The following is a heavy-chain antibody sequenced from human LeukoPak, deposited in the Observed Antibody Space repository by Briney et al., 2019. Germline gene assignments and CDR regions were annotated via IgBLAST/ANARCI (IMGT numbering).Heavy chain of an antibody. CDR1: GGSISSSSYY. D-gene: IGHD5-18*01. Sequence: SETLSLTCTVSGGSISSSSYYWGWIRQPPGKGLEWIGSIYYSGSTYYNPSLKSRVTISVDTSKNQFSLKLSSVTAADTAIYYCARRPTPMAYFDYWGQGTLVTVSS. J-gene: IGHJ4*02. CDR2: IYYSGST. CDR3: ARRPTPMAYFDY. V-gene: IGHV4-39*07.